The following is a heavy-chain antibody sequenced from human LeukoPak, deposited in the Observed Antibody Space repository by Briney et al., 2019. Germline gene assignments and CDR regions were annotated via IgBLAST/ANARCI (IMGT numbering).Heavy chain of an antibody. V-gene: IGHV1-18*04. CDR1: GYTFTGYH. Sequence: ASVKVSCKASGYTFTGYHMHWVRQAPGQGLEWMGWISAYNGNTNYAQKLQGRVTMTTDTSTSTAYMELRSLRSDDTAVYYCARDPNYDRADYWGQGTLVTVSS. D-gene: IGHD3-22*01. CDR3: ARDPNYDRADY. CDR2: ISAYNGNT. J-gene: IGHJ4*02.